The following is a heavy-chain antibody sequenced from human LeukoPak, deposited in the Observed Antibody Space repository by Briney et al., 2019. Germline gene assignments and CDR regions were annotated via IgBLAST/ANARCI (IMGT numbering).Heavy chain of an antibody. D-gene: IGHD2-15*01. CDR1: GGTFSSYA. V-gene: IGHV1-69*05. CDR3: ARGSNGGNYFDY. J-gene: IGHJ4*02. Sequence: ASVKVSCKASGGTFSSYAISWVRQAPGQGLEWMGGIIPIFGTANYAQKFQGRVTITTDESTSTAYMELGSLRSEDTAVYYCARGSNGGNYFDYWGQGTLVTVSS. CDR2: IIPIFGTA.